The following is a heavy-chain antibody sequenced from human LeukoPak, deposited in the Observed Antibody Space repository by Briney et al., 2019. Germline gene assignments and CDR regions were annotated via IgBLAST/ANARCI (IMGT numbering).Heavy chain of an antibody. CDR1: GFTFRSYG. J-gene: IGHJ3*02. Sequence: PGGSLRLSCAASGFTFRSYGMHWVRQAPGKGLEWVAFIRYDGSNKYYADSVKGRFTISRDNSKNTLYLQMNSLRAEDTAVYYCAKLQTDNWNYRVVRGVYAFDIWGQGTMVTVSS. D-gene: IGHD1-7*01. V-gene: IGHV3-30*02. CDR2: IRYDGSNK. CDR3: AKLQTDNWNYRVVRGVYAFDI.